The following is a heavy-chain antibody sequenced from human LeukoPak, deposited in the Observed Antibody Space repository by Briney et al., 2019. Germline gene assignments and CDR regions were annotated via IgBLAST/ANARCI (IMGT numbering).Heavy chain of an antibody. J-gene: IGHJ4*02. Sequence: GGSPRLSCAASGFTFNSYAMYWVRQAPGKGLGWISGIFGSGGSPHYADSVKGRFTISRDNSQEIVYLQLDSLRVEDTALYYCGKTTVGYSSGRYPGWPVDYWGQGALVTVSS. D-gene: IGHD2-15*01. CDR1: GFTFNSYA. V-gene: IGHV3-23*01. CDR2: IFGSGGSP. CDR3: GKTTVGYSSGRYPGWPVDY.